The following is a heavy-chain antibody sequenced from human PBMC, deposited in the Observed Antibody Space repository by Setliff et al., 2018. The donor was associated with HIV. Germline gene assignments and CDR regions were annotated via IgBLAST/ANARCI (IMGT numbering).Heavy chain of an antibody. V-gene: IGHV4-34*01. D-gene: IGHD3-3*01. CDR3: ARGRDYTGSWFRPFYLDF. CDR1: GGSFSAYH. Sequence: SETLSLTCAAYGGSFSAYHWSWIRQTPGKGLEWLGEINHSGSTAYNLALESRVSMSIDTSKNQFSLKLTSVTAADTAIYYCARGRDYTGSWFRPFYLDFWGHGKLVTVSS. CDR2: INHSGST. J-gene: IGHJ4*01.